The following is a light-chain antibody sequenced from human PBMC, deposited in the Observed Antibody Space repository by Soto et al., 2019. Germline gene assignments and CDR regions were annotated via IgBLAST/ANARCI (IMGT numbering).Light chain of an antibody. CDR3: QQYNSWPLT. CDR1: QSVSSN. Sequence: EIVLTHSQGTLSLSPCERATLSFSASQSVSSNYVAWFQQKNGQAPRLVIYDIFTRATGVPTRISGSGSGTEFTLTISSLQSEDFAVYYCQQYNSWPLTFGGGTKVDI. V-gene: IGKV3D-15*01. CDR2: DIF. J-gene: IGKJ4*01.